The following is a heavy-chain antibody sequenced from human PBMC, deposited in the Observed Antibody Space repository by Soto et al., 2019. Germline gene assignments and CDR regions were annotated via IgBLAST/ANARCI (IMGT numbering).Heavy chain of an antibody. Sequence: GGSLRLSCAASGFTFSNAWMNWVRQAPGKGLEWVSVIYSGGSTYYADSVKGRFTISRDKSKNTVYLQMNSLRAEDTAVYYCARRYGRNFDYWGQGT. V-gene: IGHV3-53*01. CDR1: GFTFSNAW. CDR3: ARRYGRNFDY. D-gene: IGHD1-20*01. J-gene: IGHJ4*02. CDR2: IYSGGST.